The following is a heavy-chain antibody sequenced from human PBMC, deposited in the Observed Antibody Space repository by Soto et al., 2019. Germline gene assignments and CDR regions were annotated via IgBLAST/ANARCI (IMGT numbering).Heavy chain of an antibody. Sequence: SETLSLTCAVYGGSFSGYYWSWIRQPPGKGLEWIGEINHSGSTNYNPSLKSRVTISVDTSKNQFSLKLSSVTAADTAVYYCARGIVGATRYGDYYYGMDVWGQGTTVTVSS. V-gene: IGHV4-34*01. CDR1: GGSFSGYY. D-gene: IGHD1-26*01. CDR3: ARGIVGATRYGDYYYGMDV. J-gene: IGHJ6*02. CDR2: INHSGST.